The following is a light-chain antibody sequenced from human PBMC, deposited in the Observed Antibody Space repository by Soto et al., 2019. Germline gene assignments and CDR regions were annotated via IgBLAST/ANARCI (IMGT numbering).Light chain of an antibody. CDR1: NTNIGAGYG. CDR2: CGT. Sequence: QSVPTQPPSVSGAPGPRISISSTGSNTNIGAGYGVHCYQQRPGTAPKLLIVCGTIRPSWVPDRFSASTSGTSASLAITGLQAEDEGDYYCQSYDNTLSARYVFGTGTKVTVL. V-gene: IGLV1-40*01. J-gene: IGLJ1*01. CDR3: QSYDNTLSARYV.